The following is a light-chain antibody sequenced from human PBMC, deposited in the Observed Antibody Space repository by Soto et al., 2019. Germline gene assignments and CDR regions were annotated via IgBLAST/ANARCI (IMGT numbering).Light chain of an antibody. V-gene: IGKV3-20*01. J-gene: IGKJ2*01. Sequence: EIVLTQSPGTLSLSPGERATLSCRASQSVSSSYLAWYQQKPGQAPRLLIYGASSRATGIPDRCSGSGSGTDCTLTISRLEPEDFAGYYCQQYGSSPRYTFGQGTKLEIK. CDR3: QQYGSSPRYT. CDR2: GAS. CDR1: QSVSSSY.